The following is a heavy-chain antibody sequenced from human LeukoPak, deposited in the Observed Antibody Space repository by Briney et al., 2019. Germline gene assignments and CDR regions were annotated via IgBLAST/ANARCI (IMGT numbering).Heavy chain of an antibody. Sequence: ASVKVSCKASGYTFTSYGISWVRQAPGQGLEWMGWINPNSGGTNYAQKFQGRVTMTRDTSISTAYMEVSSLRSDDTAVYYCASGFGGSGSLTKIFDYWGQGTLVTVSP. V-gene: IGHV1-2*02. D-gene: IGHD3-10*01. CDR3: ASGFGGSGSLTKIFDY. CDR1: GYTFTSYG. CDR2: INPNSGGT. J-gene: IGHJ4*02.